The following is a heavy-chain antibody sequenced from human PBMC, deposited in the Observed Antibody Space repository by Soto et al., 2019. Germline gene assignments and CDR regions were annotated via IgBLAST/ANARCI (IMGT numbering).Heavy chain of an antibody. CDR1: IFTFANYS. V-gene: IGHV3-49*03. D-gene: IGHD1-26*01. Sequence: GGRRLSCTVPIFTFANYSMSWFRPAHGKGPEWVGFIRTIAYSRTAEYAAYVQGRFTISRDDYKSIAYLQMNSPKTDDTGVYFCARGPTRAETRPCYFDYWGQGTQVTVSS. CDR2: IRTIAYSRTA. CDR3: ARGPTRAETRPCYFDY. J-gene: IGHJ4*02.